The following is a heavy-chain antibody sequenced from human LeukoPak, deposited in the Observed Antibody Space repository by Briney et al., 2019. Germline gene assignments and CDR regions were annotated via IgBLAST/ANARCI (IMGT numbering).Heavy chain of an antibody. J-gene: IGHJ3*02. Sequence: ASVKVSCKAPGYTFTSYDINWVRQATGQGLEWMGWMNPNSGNTGYAQKFQGRVTMTRNTSISTAYMELSSLRSEDTAVYYCAGSIVVGGSDAFDIWGQGTMVTVSS. CDR2: MNPNSGNT. D-gene: IGHD2-21*01. CDR3: AGSIVVGGSDAFDI. CDR1: GYTFTSYD. V-gene: IGHV1-8*01.